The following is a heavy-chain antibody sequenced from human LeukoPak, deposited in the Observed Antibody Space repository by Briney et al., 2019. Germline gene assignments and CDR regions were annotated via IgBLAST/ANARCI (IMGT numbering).Heavy chain of an antibody. J-gene: IGHJ5*02. CDR1: GFTVSSNY. Sequence: GGSLRLSCAASGFTVSSNYMSWVRQAPGKGLEWVSVIYSGGSTYYADSVKGRFTISRDNSKNTLYLQMNSLRVEDTAVYYCASQGWLQSGFDPWGQGTLVTVSS. D-gene: IGHD5-24*01. V-gene: IGHV3-66*02. CDR3: ASQGWLQSGFDP. CDR2: IYSGGST.